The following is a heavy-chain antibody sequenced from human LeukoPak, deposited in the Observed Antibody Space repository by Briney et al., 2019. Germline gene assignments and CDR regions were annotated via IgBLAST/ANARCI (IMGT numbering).Heavy chain of an antibody. CDR1: GFTFSTYD. CDR3: TRGEIRWFSTRGSFDI. V-gene: IGHV3-13*01. J-gene: IGHJ3*02. D-gene: IGHD3-9*01. Sequence: PGGSLRLSCAASGFTFSTYDMHWVRRATGKGLEWVSAIGSAGDTYYSGSVKGRFTISRDDAKNSLYLQMNSLRAGDTAVYYCTRGEIRWFSTRGSFDIWGQGTMVTVSS. CDR2: IGSAGDT.